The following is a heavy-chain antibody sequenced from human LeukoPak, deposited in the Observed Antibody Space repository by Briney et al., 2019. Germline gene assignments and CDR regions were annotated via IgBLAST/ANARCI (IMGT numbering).Heavy chain of an antibody. V-gene: IGHV3-53*01. Sequence: GGSLRLSCAASGFTFSSYGMHWVRQAPGKGLEWVSVIYSGGSTYYADSVKGRFTISRDNSKNTLYLQMNSLRAEDTAVYYCASGDSREPTPYYYYYGMDVWGQGTTVTVSS. CDR2: IYSGGST. CDR3: ASGDSREPTPYYYYYGMDV. J-gene: IGHJ6*02. CDR1: GFTFSSYG. D-gene: IGHD6-13*01.